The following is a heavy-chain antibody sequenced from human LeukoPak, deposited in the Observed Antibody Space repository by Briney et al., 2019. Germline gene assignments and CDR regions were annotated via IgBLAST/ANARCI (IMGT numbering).Heavy chain of an antibody. CDR2: IYYSGST. V-gene: IGHV4-39*07. J-gene: IGHJ3*02. D-gene: IGHD3-22*01. Sequence: SETLSLTCAVYGGSFSSYYWGWIRQPPGKGLEWIGSIYYSGSTYYNPSLKSRVTISVDTSKNQFSLKLSSVTAADTAVYYCASRYYYDSSGYPPDAFDIWGQGTMVTVSS. CDR1: GGSFSSYY. CDR3: ASRYYYDSSGYPPDAFDI.